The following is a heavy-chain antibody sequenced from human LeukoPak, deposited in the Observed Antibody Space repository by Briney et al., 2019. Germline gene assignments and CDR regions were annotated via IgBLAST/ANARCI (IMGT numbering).Heavy chain of an antibody. D-gene: IGHD1/OR15-1a*01. CDR2: MNKDGSEK. CDR3: ARNNDMDV. V-gene: IGHV3-7*03. CDR1: GFILSNHW. J-gene: IGHJ6*02. Sequence: GSSLRLSRAASGFILSNHWMTWVRQAPGKGPEWVANMNKDGSEKYYVDSVEGRFTISRDTAKNSLYLQMNNLRAEDTALYYCARNNDMDVWGQGTTVIVSS.